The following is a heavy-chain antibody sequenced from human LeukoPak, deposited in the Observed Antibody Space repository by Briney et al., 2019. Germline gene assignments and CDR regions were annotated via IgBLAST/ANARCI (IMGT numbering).Heavy chain of an antibody. J-gene: IGHJ5*02. D-gene: IGHD3-22*01. Sequence: PSQTLSLTCTVSGGSISSGDYYWSWIRQPPGKGLEWIGYIYYSGSTYYNPSLKSRVTISVDTSKNQFSLKLSSVIAADTAVYYCARQYYYDSSGYYAVNWFDPWGQGTLVTVSS. CDR1: GGSISSGDYY. CDR3: ARQYYYDSSGYYAVNWFDP. V-gene: IGHV4-30-4*01. CDR2: IYYSGST.